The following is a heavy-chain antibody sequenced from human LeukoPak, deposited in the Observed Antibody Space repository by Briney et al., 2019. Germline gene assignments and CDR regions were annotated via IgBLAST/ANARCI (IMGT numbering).Heavy chain of an antibody. Sequence: SETLSLTCTVSGDSISPHYWIWVRQPPGKGLEWIGYIYYSGSTDYNPSLKSRVTLSVDTSKNQFSLKLSSVTAADTAVYYCARYLVYGSSGFDDALDIWGQGTMVTVSP. D-gene: IGHD3-22*01. J-gene: IGHJ3*02. V-gene: IGHV4-59*11. CDR1: GDSISPHY. CDR2: IYYSGST. CDR3: ARYLVYGSSGFDDALDI.